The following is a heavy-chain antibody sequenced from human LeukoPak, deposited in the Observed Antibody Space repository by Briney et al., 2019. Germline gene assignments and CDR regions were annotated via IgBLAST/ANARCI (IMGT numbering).Heavy chain of an antibody. CDR1: GFTVSSNY. Sequence: GGSLRLSCAASGFTVSSNYMSWVRQAPGKGLEWASAISGSGGSTYYADSVKGRFTISRDNSKNTLYLQMNSLRAEDTAVYYCAKLLYYYDSSQPYWGQGTLVTVSS. CDR2: ISGSGGST. CDR3: AKLLYYYDSSQPY. V-gene: IGHV3-23*01. J-gene: IGHJ4*02. D-gene: IGHD3-22*01.